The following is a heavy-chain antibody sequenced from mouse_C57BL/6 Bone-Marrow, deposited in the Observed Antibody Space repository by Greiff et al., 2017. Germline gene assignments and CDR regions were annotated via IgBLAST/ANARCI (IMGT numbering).Heavy chain of an antibody. CDR2: IYPRSGNT. V-gene: IGHV1-81*01. D-gene: IGHD1-1*01. Sequence: VKLQESGAELARPGASVKLSCKASGYTFTSYGISWVKQRTGQGLEWIGKIYPRSGNTYYNEKFKGKATLTADKSSSTAYMQLRSVTSEDSAVYFCGPDYDPAGFAYWGQGTLVTVSA. J-gene: IGHJ3*01. CDR3: GPDYDPAGFAY. CDR1: GYTFTSYG.